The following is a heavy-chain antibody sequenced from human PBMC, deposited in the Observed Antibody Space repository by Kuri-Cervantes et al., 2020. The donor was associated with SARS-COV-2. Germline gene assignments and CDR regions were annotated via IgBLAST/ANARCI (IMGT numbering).Heavy chain of an antibody. J-gene: IGHJ3*02. Sequence: ASVKVSCKTSGYTITNFFMHWVRQAPGQGLEWMGWINPNSGGTNYAQKFQGRVTMTRDTSISTAYMELSRLRSDDTAVYYCARDLGAFDIWGQGTMVTVSS. CDR3: ARDLGAFDI. CDR2: INPNSGGT. V-gene: IGHV1-2*02. CDR1: GYTITNFF.